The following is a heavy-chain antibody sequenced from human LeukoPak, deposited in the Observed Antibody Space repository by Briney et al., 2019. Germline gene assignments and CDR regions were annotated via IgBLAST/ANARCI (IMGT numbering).Heavy chain of an antibody. CDR1: GFTFSSYS. CDR2: ISSSSSYI. CDR3: AKSNYHYYYYMDV. Sequence: GGSLRLSCAASGFTFSSYSMNWVRQAPGKGLEWVSSISSSSSYIYYADSVKGRFTISRDNAKNSLYLQMNSLRAEDTAVYYCAKSNYHYYYYMDVWGRGTTVTVSS. V-gene: IGHV3-21*01. J-gene: IGHJ6*03.